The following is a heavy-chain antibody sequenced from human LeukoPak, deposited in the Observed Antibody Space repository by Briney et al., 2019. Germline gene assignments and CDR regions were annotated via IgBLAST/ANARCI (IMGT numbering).Heavy chain of an antibody. CDR3: ARDLFSSYYFDY. V-gene: IGHV3-30-3*01. J-gene: IGHJ4*02. D-gene: IGHD2/OR15-2a*01. CDR1: GFTFSIYA. CDR2: ISYDGSNK. Sequence: PGRSLRLSCAASGFTFSIYAMHWVRQAPGKGLEWVAVISYDGSNKYYADSVKGRFTISRDNSKNTLYLQMNSLRAEDTAVYYCARDLFSSYYFDYWGQGTLVTVSS.